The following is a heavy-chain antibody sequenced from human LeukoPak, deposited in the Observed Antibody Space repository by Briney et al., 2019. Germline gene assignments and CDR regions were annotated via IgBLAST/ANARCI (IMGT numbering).Heavy chain of an antibody. Sequence: ASVKVSCKASGYTFTSYYMRWVRQAPGEGLEWMGIINPSGGSTSYAQKFQGRVTMTRDMSTSTVYMELSSLRSEDTAVYYCARVAAEVVGVPGAIGFGWLRRDYYYMDVWGKGTTVTVSS. CDR1: GYTFTSYY. D-gene: IGHD2-2*02. V-gene: IGHV1-46*01. J-gene: IGHJ6*03. CDR3: ARVAAEVVGVPGAIGFGWLRRDYYYMDV. CDR2: INPSGGST.